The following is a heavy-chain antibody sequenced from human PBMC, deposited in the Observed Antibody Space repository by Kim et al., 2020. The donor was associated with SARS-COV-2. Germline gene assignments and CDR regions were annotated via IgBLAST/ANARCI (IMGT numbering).Heavy chain of an antibody. CDR3: ARENFVDYYYYYGMDV. J-gene: IGHJ6*02. CDR2: ISSSSSTI. D-gene: IGHD2-15*01. V-gene: IGHV3-48*02. CDR1: GFTFSSYS. Sequence: GGSLRLSCAASGFTFSSYSMNWVRQAPGKGLEWVSYISSSSSTIYYADSVKGRFTISRDNAKNSLYLQMNSLRDEDTAVYYCARENFVDYYYYYGMDVWGQGTTVTVSS.